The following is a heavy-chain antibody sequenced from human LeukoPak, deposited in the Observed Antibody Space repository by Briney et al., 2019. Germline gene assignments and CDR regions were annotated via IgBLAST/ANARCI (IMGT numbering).Heavy chain of an antibody. J-gene: IGHJ6*04. CDR1: GYTFTSYG. CDR2: ISAYNGNT. Sequence: ASVKVSCKASGYTFTSYGISWVRHAPGQGLEWMGWISAYNGNTNYAQKLQGRVTMTTDTSTSTAYMELRSLRSDDTAVYYCARDDADVVVPAAMRVGMDVWGKGTTVTVSS. D-gene: IGHD2-2*01. CDR3: ARDDADVVVPAAMRVGMDV. V-gene: IGHV1-18*04.